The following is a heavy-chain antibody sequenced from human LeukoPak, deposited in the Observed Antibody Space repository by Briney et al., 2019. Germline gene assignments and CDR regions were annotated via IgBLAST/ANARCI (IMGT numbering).Heavy chain of an antibody. CDR1: GYSFTNYW. Sequence: GESLKISCKSSGYSFTNYWIAWVRQMPGKGLEWMGIIYPGDSDTRYRPSLQDQVTISADKSISTAYLQWSSLKASDTAMYYCARLYSGYDEPFNWFDPWGQGTLVTVSS. V-gene: IGHV5-51*01. CDR2: IYPGDSDT. D-gene: IGHD5-12*01. CDR3: ARLYSGYDEPFNWFDP. J-gene: IGHJ5*02.